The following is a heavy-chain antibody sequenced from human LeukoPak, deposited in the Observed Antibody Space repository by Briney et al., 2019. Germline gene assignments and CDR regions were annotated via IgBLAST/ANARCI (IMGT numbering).Heavy chain of an antibody. CDR3: ARPYYYDSRIDP. V-gene: IGHV4-30-4*01. D-gene: IGHD3-22*01. CDR2: MYYSGST. CDR1: GGSISSGDYY. Sequence: KPSQTLSLTCTVSGGSISSGDYYWSWIRQPPGKGLEWIAYMYYSGSTYYNPSLKSRVTMSADTSKSQLSLKLSSVTAADTAVYYCARPYYYDSRIDPWGQGILVTVSS. J-gene: IGHJ5*02.